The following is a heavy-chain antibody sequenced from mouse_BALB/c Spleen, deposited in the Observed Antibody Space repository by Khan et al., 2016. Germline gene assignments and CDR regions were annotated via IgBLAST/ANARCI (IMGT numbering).Heavy chain of an antibody. CDR2: IYWDDDK. CDR3: AADDSFAY. D-gene: IGHD2-13*01. CDR1: GFSLSTSGMG. Sequence: QVTLKESGPGILQPSQTLSLTCSFSGFSLSTSGMGVSWLRQPSGKGLEWLAHIYWDDDKRYNPSLKSRPTISKDTSSNQVFLKLTSVDTADTATYFCAADDSFAYWGQGTLVTVSA. J-gene: IGHJ3*01. V-gene: IGHV8-12*01.